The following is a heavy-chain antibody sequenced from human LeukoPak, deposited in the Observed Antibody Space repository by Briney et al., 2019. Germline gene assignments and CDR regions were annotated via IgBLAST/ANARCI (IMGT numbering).Heavy chain of an antibody. CDR2: INTNTGNP. J-gene: IGHJ2*01. V-gene: IGHV7-4-1*02. CDR3: ARSRQHQYDSSGHYEIINWYFDL. CDR1: GYRFTTYA. D-gene: IGHD3-22*01. Sequence: ASVKVSCKASGYRFTTYAMHWVRQAPGQGLEWMGWINTNTGNPMYAQGFTGRFVFSLDTSVSTAYLQISSLKAEDTAVYYCARSRQHQYDSSGHYEIINWYFDLWGRGTLVTVSS.